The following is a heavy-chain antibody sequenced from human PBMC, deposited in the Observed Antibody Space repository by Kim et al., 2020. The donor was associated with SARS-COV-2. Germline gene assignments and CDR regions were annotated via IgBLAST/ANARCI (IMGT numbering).Heavy chain of an antibody. J-gene: IGHJ4*02. V-gene: IGHV3-30*02. Sequence: VEGRFTIARDYSRNTLYLQMNSLGVEDTAVYYCAKDLAPRIGMVRGPFDYWGQGTLVTVSS. D-gene: IGHD3-10*01. CDR3: AKDLAPRIGMVRGPFDY.